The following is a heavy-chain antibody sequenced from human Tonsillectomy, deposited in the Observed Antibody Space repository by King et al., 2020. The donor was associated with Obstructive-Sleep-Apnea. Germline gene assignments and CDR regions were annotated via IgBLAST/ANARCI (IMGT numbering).Heavy chain of an antibody. CDR3: TRASNLRYYFDY. CDR2: IRSKDYGGAA. J-gene: IGHJ4*02. CDR1: GFTFGGYA. D-gene: IGHD3-9*01. Sequence: QLVESGGGLVQPGRSLRLSCTASGFTFGGYAMSLFRQAPGKGGGWGGLIRSKDYGGAAEYAESVKGRFTISRDDSKSIAYLQMNSLKTEDTAVYYCTRASNLRYYFDYWGQGTLVTVSS. V-gene: IGHV3-49*03.